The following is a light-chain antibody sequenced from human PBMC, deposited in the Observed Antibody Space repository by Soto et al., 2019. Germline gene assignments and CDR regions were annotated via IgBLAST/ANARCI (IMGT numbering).Light chain of an antibody. CDR1: QSVSSSY. CDR2: GAS. J-gene: IGKJ4*01. CDR3: QQYDSSPLT. V-gene: IGKV3-20*01. Sequence: EIVLTQSPGTLSLSPGERATLSCRASQSVSSSYLAWYQQKPGQAPRLLIYGASSRATGIPDRFSGSGSGTDFTRTISRLEPEDFAVYSCQQYDSSPLTFGGGTKVEIK.